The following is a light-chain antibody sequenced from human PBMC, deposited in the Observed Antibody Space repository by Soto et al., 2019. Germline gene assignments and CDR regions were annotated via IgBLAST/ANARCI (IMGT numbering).Light chain of an antibody. Sequence: EIVLTQSPGTLSLSPGERATLSCRASQSISSNYLAWYQHKPGQAPRLLIYGASSRTTGIPDRFSGSGSGTDFTLTISRREPEDFAVYFCQQYGTSPPLSFGGGTKVEIK. CDR3: QQYGTSPPLS. V-gene: IGKV3-20*01. CDR1: QSISSNY. J-gene: IGKJ4*01. CDR2: GAS.